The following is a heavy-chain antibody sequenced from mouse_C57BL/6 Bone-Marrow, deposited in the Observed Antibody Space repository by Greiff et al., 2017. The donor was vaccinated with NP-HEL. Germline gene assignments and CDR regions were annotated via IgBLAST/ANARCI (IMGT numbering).Heavy chain of an antibody. Sequence: VKLQQSGAELVKPGASVKMSCKASGYTFTTYPIEWMKQNHGKSLEWIGNFHPYNDDTKYNEKFKGKATLTVEKSSSTVYLELSRLTSDDSAVYYCARGYYGSRYAMDYWGQGTSVTVSS. CDR2: FHPYNDDT. J-gene: IGHJ4*01. CDR3: ARGYYGSRYAMDY. CDR1: GYTFTTYP. D-gene: IGHD1-1*01. V-gene: IGHV1-47*01.